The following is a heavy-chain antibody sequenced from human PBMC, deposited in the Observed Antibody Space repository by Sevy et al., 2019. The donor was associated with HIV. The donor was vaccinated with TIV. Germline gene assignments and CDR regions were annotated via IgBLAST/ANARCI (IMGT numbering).Heavy chain of an antibody. CDR3: ARATGTEALDAFDI. V-gene: IGHV3-21*01. Sequence: GGSLRLSCAASGFTFSDYSVNWVRQAPGKGLEWVSSIRGSSIYIYYADSVKGRFTISRDNAKNSLYLQMISLRADDTAVYYCARATGTEALDAFDIWGQGTLVTVSS. CDR2: IRGSSIYI. D-gene: IGHD1-1*01. J-gene: IGHJ3*02. CDR1: GFTFSDYS.